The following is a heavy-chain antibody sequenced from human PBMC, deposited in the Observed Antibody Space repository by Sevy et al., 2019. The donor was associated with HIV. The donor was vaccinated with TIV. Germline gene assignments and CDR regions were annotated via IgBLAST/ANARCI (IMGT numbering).Heavy chain of an antibody. CDR2: IWYDGSNK. J-gene: IGHJ3*02. D-gene: IGHD6-13*01. Sequence: GGSLRLSCVASGFTFSSYGMHWVRQAPGKGLEWVAVIWYDGSNKYYADSVKGRFTISRDNSKNTLYLQMNSLRAEDTAVYYCARGSSSSLYAFDIWGQGTMVTVSS. V-gene: IGHV3-33*01. CDR1: GFTFSSYG. CDR3: ARGSSSSLYAFDI.